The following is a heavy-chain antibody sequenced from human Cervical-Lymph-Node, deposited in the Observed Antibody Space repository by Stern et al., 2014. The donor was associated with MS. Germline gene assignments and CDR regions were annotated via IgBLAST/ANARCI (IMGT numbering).Heavy chain of an antibody. V-gene: IGHV3-21*01. CDR2: ISSSSSYI. CDR3: ARADTTGGYYFDY. D-gene: IGHD1-1*01. CDR1: GFTLTTSS. J-gene: IGHJ4*02. Sequence: EVQLEESGGGLVKPGESLRLSCAASGFTLTTSSMNWVRQAPGKGLEWVSSISSSSSYIYYADSVKGRFTISRDNAKKTLSLQMNSLRVEDTAIYYCARADTTGGYYFDYWGQGTLVTVSS.